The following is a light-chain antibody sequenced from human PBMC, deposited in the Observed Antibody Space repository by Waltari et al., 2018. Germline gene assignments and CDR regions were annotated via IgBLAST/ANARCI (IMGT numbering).Light chain of an antibody. J-gene: IGKJ4*01. CDR3: QQSAYTPFT. V-gene: IGKV1-39*01. Sequence: DIQMTQSPSSLSASVGDRVTMSCRASQTIRQHLNWYQQKAGTAPRLLIYGASTLQSGVPSRFSVSGSGSHFTLNISSLQPEDFATYLCQQSAYTPFTFGGGTKVDIK. CDR2: GAS. CDR1: QTIRQH.